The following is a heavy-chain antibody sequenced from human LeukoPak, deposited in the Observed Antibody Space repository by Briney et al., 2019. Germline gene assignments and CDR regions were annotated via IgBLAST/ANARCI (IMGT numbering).Heavy chain of an antibody. J-gene: IGHJ4*02. D-gene: IGHD1-26*01. CDR1: GFTFSNYA. V-gene: IGHV3-23*01. Sequence: GGSLRLSCAASGFTFSNYAMSWVRQAPGEGLEWVSAISNSGGTIHYADSVKGRFTISRDNSKNTLYLQMNSLTAEDTAVYHCAKGKGTGSYYYFDYWGQGTLVTVSS. CDR2: ISNSGGTI. CDR3: AKGKGTGSYYYFDY.